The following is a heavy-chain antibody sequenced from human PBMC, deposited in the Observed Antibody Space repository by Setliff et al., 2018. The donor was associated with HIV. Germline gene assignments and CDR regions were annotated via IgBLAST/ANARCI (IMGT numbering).Heavy chain of an antibody. CDR1: GYSISSGYH. J-gene: IGHJ4*02. Sequence: SETLSLTCTVSGYSISSGYHWGWIRQPPGKGLEWIGNIYYSGNTYYNPSLKSRVTIPVDTSKNQFSLRLSSVTAADTAVYYCARRVYTSTRRDFDYWGQGTLVTVSS. CDR2: IYYSGNT. D-gene: IGHD6-13*01. CDR3: ARRVYTSTRRDFDY. V-gene: IGHV4-38-2*02.